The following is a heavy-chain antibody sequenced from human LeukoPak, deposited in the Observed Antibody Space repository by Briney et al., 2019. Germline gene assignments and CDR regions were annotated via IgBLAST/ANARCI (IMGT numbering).Heavy chain of an antibody. D-gene: IGHD2/OR15-2a*01. J-gene: IGHJ4*02. CDR3: AKLSDY. V-gene: IGHV3-23*01. CDR2: ISISGGTT. Sequence: VGSLRLSCAASGFTLSSYAMSWVRQAPGKGLEWVSTISISGGTTYYADSVKGRFTISRDNSKNTLYLQMNSLRAEDTAVCYCAKLSDYWGQGTLVTVSS. CDR1: GFTLSSYA.